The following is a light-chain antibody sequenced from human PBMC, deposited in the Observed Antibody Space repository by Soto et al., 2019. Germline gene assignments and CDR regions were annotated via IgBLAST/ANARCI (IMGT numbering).Light chain of an antibody. J-gene: IGKJ4*01. V-gene: IGKV1D-13*01. CDR2: GVS. Sequence: AIQLTQSPSSLSASVGDRVRIFCRASQGVSSALAWYQQKPGKAPELLIYGVSSLESGVPSRISGTGSGTDFTLTISSLQPEDFATYYCQQFNNFPLTFGGGTKVETK. CDR1: QGVSSA. CDR3: QQFNNFPLT.